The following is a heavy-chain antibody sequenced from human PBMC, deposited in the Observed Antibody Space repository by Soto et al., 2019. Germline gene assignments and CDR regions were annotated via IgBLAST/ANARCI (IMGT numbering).Heavy chain of an antibody. V-gene: IGHV3-64*01. CDR2: ISRNGGTT. J-gene: IGHJ4*02. D-gene: IGHD1-7*01. Sequence: EVQLAESGGGMVQPGGSLRLSCVASGFTFSSYDMHWVRQAPGKGLEYASSISRNGGTTYYGKSVKGRVTISRDNPKKSLYRQMGSLRSEAMAVYYCVRRVSGNYDYWGQGTLVTVSS. CDR1: GFTFSSYD. CDR3: VRRVSGNYDY.